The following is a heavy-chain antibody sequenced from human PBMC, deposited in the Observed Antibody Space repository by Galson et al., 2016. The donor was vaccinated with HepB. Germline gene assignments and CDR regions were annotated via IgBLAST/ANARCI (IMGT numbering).Heavy chain of an antibody. D-gene: IGHD2-8*01. J-gene: IGHJ4*02. CDR3: ARGYTSGVPFW. CDR1: GLLVNSNY. V-gene: IGHV3-53*01. CDR2: MYSGGSK. Sequence: SLRLSCAVSGLLVNSNYMTWARLAPGRGLEWVAIMYSGGSKQYAGSAKGRFTISRDTSSQTLFLEASDLRAEGTGIYYCARGYTSGVPFWWGQGTLVTVSS.